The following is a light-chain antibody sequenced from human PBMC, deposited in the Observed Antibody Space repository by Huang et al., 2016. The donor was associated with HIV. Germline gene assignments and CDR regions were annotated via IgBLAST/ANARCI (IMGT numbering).Light chain of an antibody. J-gene: IGKJ1*01. CDR1: QSVYSSSTSKDY. CDR3: QQYYSSPQT. V-gene: IGKV4-1*01. Sequence: DIIMTQSPDSLAVSLGERATLNCRSSQSVYSSSTSKDYMACFQQKPGQPPSLLLFWASTREAGVPDRVTGSGSGTHFTLTIASLEAEDAAIYYCQQYYSSPQTFGQGTRVEVK. CDR2: WAS.